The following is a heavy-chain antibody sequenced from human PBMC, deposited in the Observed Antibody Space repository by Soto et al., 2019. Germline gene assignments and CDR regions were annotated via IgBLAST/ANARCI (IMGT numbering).Heavy chain of an antibody. Sequence: SETLSLTCTVYGDSISSNSHYWGWIRQPPGKGLESIANIFYDGNTYYNPSLKSRVTISLDTSKNQFSLRLNSVTPEDTAVYYCARSLDSSASGGDYWGQGTLVTVS. CDR3: ARSLDSSASGGDY. V-gene: IGHV4-39*01. CDR1: GDSISSNSHY. J-gene: IGHJ4*02. D-gene: IGHD3-22*01. CDR2: IFYDGNT.